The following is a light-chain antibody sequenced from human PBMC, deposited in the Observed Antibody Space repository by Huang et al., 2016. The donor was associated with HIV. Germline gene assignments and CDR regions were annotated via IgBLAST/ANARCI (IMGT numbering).Light chain of an antibody. CDR3: QQYGNLPFT. J-gene: IGKJ3*01. Sequence: DIQMTQSPSSLSASVGDSVTITCQASQDISNYLNWYQQKPGKAPKFLIYDASNLEAGVPSRFSGRGSGTDFTFTIHSLQPEDVGTYYCQQYGNLPFTFGPGTKVDIK. V-gene: IGKV1-33*01. CDR1: QDISNY. CDR2: DAS.